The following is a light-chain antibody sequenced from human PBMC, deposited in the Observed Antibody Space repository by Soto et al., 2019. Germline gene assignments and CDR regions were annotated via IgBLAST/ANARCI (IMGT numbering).Light chain of an antibody. CDR1: QGIRNW. J-gene: IGKJ3*01. CDR2: AAT. Sequence: DIQMTQSPSSVSASVGDRITITCRASQGIRNWLAWYQQKPGKAPKLLIYAATSLHAGVPSRFSGSGSGTEFNLTIDSLQPEDFATYYCQEVNYFPFTFGPGTTVDI. V-gene: IGKV1-12*01. CDR3: QEVNYFPFT.